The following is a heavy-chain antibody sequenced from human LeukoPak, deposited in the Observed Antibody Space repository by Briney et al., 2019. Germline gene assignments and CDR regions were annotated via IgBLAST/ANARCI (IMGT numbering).Heavy chain of an antibody. D-gene: IGHD3-16*01. CDR2: IYTSGST. CDR3: ARLGISNWFAP. Sequence: PSETLSLTCTVSGGSISSGSYYWSWIRQPAGKGLEWIGRIYTSGSTNYNPSLKSRVTISVDTSKNQFSLKLSSVTAADTAVYYCARLGISNWFAPWGQGTLVTVSS. J-gene: IGHJ5*02. CDR1: GGSISSGSYY. V-gene: IGHV4-61*02.